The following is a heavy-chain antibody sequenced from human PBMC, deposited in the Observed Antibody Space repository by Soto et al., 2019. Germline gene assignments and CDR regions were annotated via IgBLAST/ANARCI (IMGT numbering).Heavy chain of an antibody. CDR1: GYTFTSYG. D-gene: IGHD3-3*01. J-gene: IGHJ4*02. Sequence: QVQLVQSGAEVKKPGASVKVSCKASGYTFTSYGISWVRQAPGQGLEWMGWISAYNGNTNYAQKLQGRVTMTTDTSTSTAYMELRSPRSDDTAVYYCARRGLGYDFWSGYYDSPFDYWGQGTLVTVSS. V-gene: IGHV1-18*01. CDR3: ARRGLGYDFWSGYYDSPFDY. CDR2: ISAYNGNT.